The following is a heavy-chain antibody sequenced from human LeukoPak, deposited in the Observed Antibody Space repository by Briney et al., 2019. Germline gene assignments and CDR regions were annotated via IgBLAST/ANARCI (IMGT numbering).Heavy chain of an antibody. CDR3: ARHMGRFCSDGNCYASFFDL. CDR2: IYPGDSDA. D-gene: IGHD2-21*01. V-gene: IGHV5-51*01. CDR1: GYSFSNHW. Sequence: GESLKISCKASGYSFSNHWIGWVRQKPGKGLEWMGIIYPGDSDATYSPSFQGQVNMSADKSISAAYLKWSSLKASDTAMYYCARHMGRFCSDGNCYASFFDLWGQGTPVIVSS. J-gene: IGHJ4*02.